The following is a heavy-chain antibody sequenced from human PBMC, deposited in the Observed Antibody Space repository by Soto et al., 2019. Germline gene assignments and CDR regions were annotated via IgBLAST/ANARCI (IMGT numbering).Heavy chain of an antibody. Sequence: SETLSLTCAVYGGSFSGYYWSWIRQPPGKGLEWIGEINHSGSTNYNPSLKSRVTISVDTSKNQFSLKLSSVTAADTAVYYCARGKLSDYVWGSYRYHFDYWGQGTLVTVSS. CDR1: GGSFSGYY. CDR2: INHSGST. D-gene: IGHD3-16*02. CDR3: ARGKLSDYVWGSYRYHFDY. V-gene: IGHV4-34*01. J-gene: IGHJ4*02.